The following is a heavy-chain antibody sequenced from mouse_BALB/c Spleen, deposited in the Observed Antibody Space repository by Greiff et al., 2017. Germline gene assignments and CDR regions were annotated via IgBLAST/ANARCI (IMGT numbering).Heavy chain of an antibody. CDR1: GFTFSSYT. V-gene: IGHV5-6-4*01. Sequence: EVMLVESGGGLVKPGGSLKLSCAASGFTFSSYTMSWVRQTPEKRLGWVATISSGGSYTYYPDSVKGRFTISRDNAKNTLYLQMSSLKSEDTAMYYCTRGGDYGNPWFAYWGQGTLVTVSA. J-gene: IGHJ3*01. D-gene: IGHD2-1*01. CDR2: ISSGGSYT. CDR3: TRGGDYGNPWFAY.